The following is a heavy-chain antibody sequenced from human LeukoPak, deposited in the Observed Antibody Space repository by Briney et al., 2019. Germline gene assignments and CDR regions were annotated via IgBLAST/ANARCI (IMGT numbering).Heavy chain of an antibody. J-gene: IGHJ4*02. V-gene: IGHV3-33*01. CDR3: ARGVGTTIISGFDY. D-gene: IGHD5-12*01. Sequence: GGSLRLSCAASGFTFSSYGMHWGRQAPGKGLEWVAVIRYDGSNKYYADSVKGRFTITRDNSKNTLYLQMDSLRAEAAAVYYCARGVGTTIISGFDYWGQGTLVTVSS. CDR1: GFTFSSYG. CDR2: IRYDGSNK.